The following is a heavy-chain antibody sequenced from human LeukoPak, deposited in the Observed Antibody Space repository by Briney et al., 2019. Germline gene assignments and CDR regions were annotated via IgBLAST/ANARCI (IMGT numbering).Heavy chain of an antibody. J-gene: IGHJ4*02. CDR3: ARSISSGWYSLDY. D-gene: IGHD6-19*01. Sequence: ASVKVSCKASGYTFTSYYMHWVRQAPGQGLEWMGIINPSGGSTSYAQKFQGRVTMTRDTSISTAYMELSRLRSDDTAVYYCARSISSGWYSLDYWGQGTLVTVSS. CDR1: GYTFTSYY. CDR2: INPSGGST. V-gene: IGHV1-46*01.